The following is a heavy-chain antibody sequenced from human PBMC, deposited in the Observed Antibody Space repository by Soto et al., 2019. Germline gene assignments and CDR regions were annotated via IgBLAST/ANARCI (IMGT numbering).Heavy chain of an antibody. CDR2: ISYDGSNK. J-gene: IGHJ5*02. V-gene: IGHV3-30-3*01. CDR1: GFTFSSYA. CDR3: AREVITYKNWFDP. Sequence: GESLRLSCAASGFTFSSYAMHWVRQAPGKGLEWVAVISYDGSNKYYADSVKGRFTISRDNSKNTLYLQMNSLRAEDTAVYYCAREVITYKNWFDPWGQGTLVTVSS. D-gene: IGHD2-21*01.